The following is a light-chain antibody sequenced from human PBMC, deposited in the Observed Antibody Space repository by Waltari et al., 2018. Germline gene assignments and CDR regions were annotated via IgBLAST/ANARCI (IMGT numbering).Light chain of an antibody. CDR2: SVS. J-gene: IGLJ1*01. V-gene: IGLV2-23*02. CDR1: SSDIGAYTF. Sequence: QSALTQPASVSGSPGQSIAISCTGSSSDIGAYTFVSWYQQHPGKAPKLIISSVSERPSGGSNRFSGSKSGNTASLTISGLHPEDEADYYCCSYAGSSLYVFGTGTKLTVL. CDR3: CSYAGSSLYV.